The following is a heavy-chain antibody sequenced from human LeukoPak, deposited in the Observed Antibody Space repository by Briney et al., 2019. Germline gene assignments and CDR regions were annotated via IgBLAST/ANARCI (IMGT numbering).Heavy chain of an antibody. CDR1: GGSSSGFY. D-gene: IGHD3-10*01. J-gene: IGHJ5*02. V-gene: IGHV4-34*10. CDR3: ARRPYGLIRGIGGPTGHWFDT. CDR2: INGGGRT. Sequence: SETLSLTCAVSGGSSSGFYCSWIRQSPEKGLERIGEINGGGRTDYNPSLQSRVTLSLGPSNNQFSLGLTSVTAADTAIYYCARRPYGLIRGIGGPTGHWFDTWGQGTPVSVSS.